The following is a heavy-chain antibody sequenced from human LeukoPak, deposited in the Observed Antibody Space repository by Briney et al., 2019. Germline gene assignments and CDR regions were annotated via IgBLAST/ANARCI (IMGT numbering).Heavy chain of an antibody. V-gene: IGHV1-18*01. D-gene: IGHD3-10*01. CDR2: ISGHTDRA. J-gene: IGHJ3*02. CDR1: GYLFISYG. CDR3: AKDLYSSLSGSEVFDI. Sequence: GASVKVSCKTSGYLFISYGINWVRQAPGQGLEWMGWISGHTDRATYAQKFQDRLTMTSDVPTTTAYMELTGLRFNDTAVYFCAKDLYSSLSGSEVFDIWGQGTRVTV.